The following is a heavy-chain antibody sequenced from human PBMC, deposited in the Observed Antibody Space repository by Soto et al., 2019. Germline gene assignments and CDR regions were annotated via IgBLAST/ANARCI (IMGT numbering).Heavy chain of an antibody. V-gene: IGHV1-3*04. CDR2: INTGNGNT. J-gene: IGHJ5*02. Sequence: QVQLVQSGAEVKKPGASVKVSCKASGITFSTYAIHWVRQAPGQSLEWMGWINTGNGNTRYSQNFQGRVTLTRDTSASTAYMDLSSLGSEDTSIYSCARAISGYVTWGQGTLVTVSS. CDR1: GITFSTYA. CDR3: ARAISGYVT. D-gene: IGHD5-12*01.